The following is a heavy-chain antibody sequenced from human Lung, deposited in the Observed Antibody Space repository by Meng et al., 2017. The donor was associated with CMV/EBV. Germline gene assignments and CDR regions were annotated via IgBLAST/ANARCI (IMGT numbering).Heavy chain of an antibody. Sequence: SEYTFTGYYIHCVRPAPGQGLEWMGWINPNSGGTNYAQKFQGRVTMTRDTSISTAYMELSRLRSDDTAVYYCARVDYYDSSGYYNPDYWGQGTLVTVSS. CDR3: ARVDYYDSSGYYNPDY. D-gene: IGHD3-22*01. CDR1: EYTFTGYY. V-gene: IGHV1-2*02. CDR2: INPNSGGT. J-gene: IGHJ4*02.